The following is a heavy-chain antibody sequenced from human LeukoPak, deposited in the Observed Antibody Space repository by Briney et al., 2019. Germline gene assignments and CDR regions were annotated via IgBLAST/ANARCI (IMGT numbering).Heavy chain of an antibody. V-gene: IGHV3-7*01. CDR3: TRDTGCSGGTCYSFYDY. CDR1: GFTFSSYW. D-gene: IGHD2-15*01. Sequence: GGSLRLSCAVSGFTFSSYWMTWVRQAPEKGLEWVANIKQDGSEKYYVDSVKGRFTISRDNAKNSLYLQMNSLRAEDTAVYYCTRDTGCSGGTCYSFYDYWGQGTLVTVSS. J-gene: IGHJ4*02. CDR2: IKQDGSEK.